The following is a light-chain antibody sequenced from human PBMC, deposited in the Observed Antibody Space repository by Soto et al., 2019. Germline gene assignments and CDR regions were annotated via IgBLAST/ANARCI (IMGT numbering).Light chain of an antibody. J-gene: IGKJ1*01. Sequence: DIVLTQSPGTLSLSPGERATLSCRASQYVSSSSLAWYQQKPGQAPRLLIYGASSRATGIPDRFSGSGSGTDFTLTISRLEPEDFAVYYCQQYGSPPGTFGQGTKVDI. V-gene: IGKV3-20*01. CDR1: QYVSSSS. CDR2: GAS. CDR3: QQYGSPPGT.